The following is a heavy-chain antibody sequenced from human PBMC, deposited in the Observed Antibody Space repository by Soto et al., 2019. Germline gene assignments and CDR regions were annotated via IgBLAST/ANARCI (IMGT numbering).Heavy chain of an antibody. CDR2: IKSKTEGGTA. J-gene: IGHJ4*02. CDR1: GFTFNNAW. CDR3: TTVTPPG. Sequence: PGGSLRLSCVASGFTFNNAWMTWVRQAPGKGLEWVGRIKSKTEGGTADYAAPVKGRFTLSRGDSKNTLYLQMNSLKTEDSAVYYCTTVTPPGWGQGTLVTVSS. V-gene: IGHV3-15*01.